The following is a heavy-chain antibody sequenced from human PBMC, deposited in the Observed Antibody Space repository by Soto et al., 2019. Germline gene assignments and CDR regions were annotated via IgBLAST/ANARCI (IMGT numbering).Heavy chain of an antibody. V-gene: IGHV3-33*01. CDR1: GFTFSSSR. Sequence: PVEPLRRSFAASGFTFSSSRLHWVRQAPGKGLEWVAVIWYDGSNKYYADSVKGRSSISRDNSKNTLYLQMNSLRAEDTAVYYCARDRVWVVPAAAPDDYYYYYGMDVWGQGT. CDR3: ARDRVWVVPAAAPDDYYYYYGMDV. CDR2: IWYDGSNK. J-gene: IGHJ6*02. D-gene: IGHD2-2*01.